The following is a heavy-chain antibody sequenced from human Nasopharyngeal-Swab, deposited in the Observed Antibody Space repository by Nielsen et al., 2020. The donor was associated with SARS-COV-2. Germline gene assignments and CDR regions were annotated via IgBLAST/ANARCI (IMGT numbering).Heavy chain of an antibody. CDR3: AKDLFRWSFDA. J-gene: IGHJ3*01. D-gene: IGHD3-10*02. CDR2: FEGGATRT. Sequence: WIRQPPGKGLEWVAAFEGGATRTHYAASVEGRFTISRDDSQNMLSLQMSSLGAEDTVVYYCAKDLFRWSFDAWGQGTMVTVSS. V-gene: IGHV3-23*01.